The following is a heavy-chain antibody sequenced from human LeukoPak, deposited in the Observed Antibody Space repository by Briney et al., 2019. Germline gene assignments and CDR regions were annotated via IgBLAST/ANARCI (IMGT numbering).Heavy chain of an antibody. CDR1: GYTLTELS. D-gene: IGHD4-17*01. J-gene: IGHJ3*02. Sequence: ASVKVSCKVSGYTLTELSMHWVRQAPGKGLEWMGGFDPEDGETIYAQKFQGRVTMTEDTSTDTAYMELSSLRSEDTAVYYCATATVTERGDAFDIWGQGTMVTVSS. CDR2: FDPEDGET. V-gene: IGHV1-24*01. CDR3: ATATVTERGDAFDI.